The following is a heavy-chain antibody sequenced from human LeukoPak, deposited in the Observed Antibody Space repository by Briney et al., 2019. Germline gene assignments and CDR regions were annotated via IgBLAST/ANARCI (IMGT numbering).Heavy chain of an antibody. Sequence: GGSLRLSCAASGFTFSSYWMHWVRQAPGKGLVWVSRINTDGSSTSYADSVKGRFTISRDNGKNTLYLQMNSLRAEDTAVYYCARGAHCSSTSCFDAFDIWGQGTMVTVSS. V-gene: IGHV3-74*01. D-gene: IGHD2-2*01. CDR2: INTDGSST. CDR3: ARGAHCSSTSCFDAFDI. CDR1: GFTFSSYW. J-gene: IGHJ3*02.